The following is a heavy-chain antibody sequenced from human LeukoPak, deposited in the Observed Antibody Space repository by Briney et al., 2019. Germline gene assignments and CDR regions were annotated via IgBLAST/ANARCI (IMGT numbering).Heavy chain of an antibody. V-gene: IGHV1-24*01. Sequence: ASVKVSCKLSGYTLTEFSVHWVRLTPGKGLEWMGGFDPEHGETIYAQTLQGRISMTEDTSTDTAYVELNSLRSEDTALYFCATHPRTYDFWSDYTYYFDYWGQGTLVTVSS. CDR2: FDPEHGET. CDR3: ATHPRTYDFWSDYTYYFDY. J-gene: IGHJ4*02. CDR1: GYTLTEFS. D-gene: IGHD3-3*01.